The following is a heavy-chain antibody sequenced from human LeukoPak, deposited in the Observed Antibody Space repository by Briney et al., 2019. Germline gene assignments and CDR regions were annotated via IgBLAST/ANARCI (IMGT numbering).Heavy chain of an antibody. Sequence: PGGSLRLSSAASGFTFSNYWMTWVRQAPGKGLEWVANIKEDGSEKYYVDSVKGRLTISKDNAQNSLYLQMNSLRVEDTAVYYCARDETRRFDYWGQGTLVTVSS. V-gene: IGHV3-7*01. J-gene: IGHJ4*02. CDR3: ARDETRRFDY. CDR1: GFTFSNYW. CDR2: IKEDGSEK.